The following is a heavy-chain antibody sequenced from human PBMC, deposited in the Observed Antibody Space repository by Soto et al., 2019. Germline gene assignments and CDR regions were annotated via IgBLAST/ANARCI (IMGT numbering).Heavy chain of an antibody. Sequence: QVQLVQSGAEVKKPGSSVKVSCKASGGTFSSYAISWVRQAPGQGLEWMGGIIPIFGTANYAQKFQGRVTTTADESTSTAYMELSSLSSEDTAVYYCARGANLVVVVAATFGSPWNYYGMDVWGQGTTVTVSS. CDR1: GGTFSSYA. CDR2: IIPIFGTA. V-gene: IGHV1-69*01. CDR3: ARGANLVVVVAATFGSPWNYYGMDV. J-gene: IGHJ6*02. D-gene: IGHD2-15*01.